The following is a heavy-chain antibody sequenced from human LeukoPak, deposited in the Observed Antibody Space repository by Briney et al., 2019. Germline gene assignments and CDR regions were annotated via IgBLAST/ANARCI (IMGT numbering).Heavy chain of an antibody. Sequence: GASVKVSCKASGYTFTSYDINWVRQATGQGLEWMGWMNPNSGNTGFAQKFQGRVTMTTDTSTSTAYMELRSLRSDDTAVYYCARDTGSDYVLKPFDYWGQGTLVTVSS. CDR3: ARDTGSDYVLKPFDY. CDR2: MNPNSGNT. CDR1: GYTFTSYD. J-gene: IGHJ4*02. D-gene: IGHD4-17*01. V-gene: IGHV1-8*01.